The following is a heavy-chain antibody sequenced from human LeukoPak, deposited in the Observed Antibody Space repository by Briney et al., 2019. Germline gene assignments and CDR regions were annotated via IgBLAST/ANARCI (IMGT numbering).Heavy chain of an antibody. J-gene: IGHJ4*02. Sequence: GGSLRLSCEGSGFTFSSISMTWVRQAPGKGLEWVSSISPNGDTIYHADSVKGRFTTSRDNAKSLLYLEMNSLRVEDTAVYYCTRDLPVPSLVRGIIIYGLIDYWGQGTLVTVSS. CDR2: ISPNGDTI. CDR3: TRDLPVPSLVRGIIIYGLIDY. CDR1: GFTFSSIS. V-gene: IGHV3-21*06. D-gene: IGHD3-10*01.